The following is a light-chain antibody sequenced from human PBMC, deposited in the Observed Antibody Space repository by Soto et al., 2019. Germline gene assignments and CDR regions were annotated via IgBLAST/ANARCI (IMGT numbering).Light chain of an antibody. CDR3: SSYAGSNNLV. V-gene: IGLV2-8*01. CDR1: SSDIGGYDY. CDR2: EVS. J-gene: IGLJ3*02. Sequence: QSALTQPPSASGSPGHSVTISCTGTSSDIGGYDYVSWYKQHPGKAPKLIIYEVSKRPSADPDRFPGSNSGNTASLTVYGLQAEDEADYDCSSYAGSNNLVCAGGT.